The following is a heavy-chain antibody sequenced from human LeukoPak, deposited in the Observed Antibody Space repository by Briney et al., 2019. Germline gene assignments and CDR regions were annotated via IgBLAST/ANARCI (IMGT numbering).Heavy chain of an antibody. CDR3: ARGPYYS. J-gene: IGHJ4*02. D-gene: IGHD3-10*01. V-gene: IGHV1-2*02. CDR1: GYTFTSYD. Sequence: ASVKVSCKASGYTFTSYDINWVRQATGQGLEWMGWINPNSGGTNYAQKFQGRVTMTRDTSISTAYMELSRLRSDDTAVYYRARGPYYSWGQGTLVTVSS. CDR2: INPNSGGT.